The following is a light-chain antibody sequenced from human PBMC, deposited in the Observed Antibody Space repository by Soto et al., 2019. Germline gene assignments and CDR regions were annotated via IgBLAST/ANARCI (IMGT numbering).Light chain of an antibody. Sequence: ETVMTQSPGTLSLSPWERATLSCRAIQSVSSSNLAWYQQKPGQAPRLLIYDASNRATGIPARFSGSGSGTDFTLTISSLEPEDFAVYYCQQRSNWPPAITFGQGTRLEVK. V-gene: IGKV3D-20*02. J-gene: IGKJ5*01. CDR1: QSVSSSN. CDR3: QQRSNWPPAIT. CDR2: DAS.